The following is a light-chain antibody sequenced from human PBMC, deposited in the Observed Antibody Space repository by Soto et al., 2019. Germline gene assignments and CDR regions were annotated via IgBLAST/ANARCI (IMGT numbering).Light chain of an antibody. V-gene: IGKV3-20*01. Sequence: EMVMTQSPAILSVSPGESATLSCRASQSVNRSYLAWYQQKPGQAPRLLIYGTFSRATGIPDRFSGSGSGTDFTLTISRLEPEDFAVYFCQQYGSSPYTFGQGTRLEIK. CDR1: QSVNRSY. J-gene: IGKJ5*01. CDR3: QQYGSSPYT. CDR2: GTF.